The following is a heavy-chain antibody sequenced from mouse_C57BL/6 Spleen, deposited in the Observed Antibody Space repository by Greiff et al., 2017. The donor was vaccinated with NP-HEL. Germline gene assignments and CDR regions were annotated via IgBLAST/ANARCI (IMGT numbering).Heavy chain of an antibody. CDR2: FHPYNDDT. V-gene: IGHV1-47*01. Sequence: VKLMESGAELVKPGASVKMSCKASGYTFTTYPIEWMKQNHGKSLEWIGNFHPYNDDTKYNEKFKGKATLTVEKSSSTVYLELSRLTSDDSAVYYGARPYSNYLAWFAYWGQGTLVTVSA. CDR3: ARPYSNYLAWFAY. CDR1: GYTFTTYP. J-gene: IGHJ3*01. D-gene: IGHD2-5*01.